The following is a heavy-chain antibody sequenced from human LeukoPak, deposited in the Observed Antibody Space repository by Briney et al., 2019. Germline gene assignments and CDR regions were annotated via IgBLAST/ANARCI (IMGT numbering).Heavy chain of an antibody. V-gene: IGHV3-30*02. D-gene: IGHD5/OR15-5a*01. CDR1: RFTFGSLD. CDR3: ARQIGVSIDY. J-gene: IGHJ4*02. Sequence: PGGSLRLSCAASRFTFGSLDMHWVRQAPGKGLEWVTFIRFDGSNKYYADSVKGRFTISRDNSKNTLYLQMSSLRPEDTAVYYCARQIGVSIDYWGQGTLVTVSS. CDR2: IRFDGSNK.